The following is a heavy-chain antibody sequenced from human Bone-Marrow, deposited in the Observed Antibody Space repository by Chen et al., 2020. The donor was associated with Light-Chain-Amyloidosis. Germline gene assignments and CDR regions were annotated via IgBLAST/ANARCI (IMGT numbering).Heavy chain of an antibody. Sequence: EVQLVETGGGLIQPGGSLRLSCAAPGFTVSSNYMSWVRRAPGKGLEWVSVIYSGGSTYYADSVKGRFTISRDNSKNTLYLQMNSLRAEDTAVYYCAREGGLRSPWCFDLWGRGTLVTVSS. V-gene: IGHV3-53*02. CDR3: AREGGLRSPWCFDL. CDR1: GFTVSSNY. CDR2: IYSGGST. J-gene: IGHJ2*01. D-gene: IGHD3-16*01.